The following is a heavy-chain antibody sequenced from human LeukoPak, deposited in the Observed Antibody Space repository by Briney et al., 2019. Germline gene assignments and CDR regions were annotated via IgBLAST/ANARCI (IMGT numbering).Heavy chain of an antibody. J-gene: IGHJ5*02. CDR1: GFSLRDHA. CDR2: IRSKAHGGTT. V-gene: IGHV3-49*03. D-gene: IGHD6-13*01. Sequence: GRSLRLSCTASGFSLRDHAMSWFRQAPGKGPEWVGFIRSKAHGGTTEKAASLEGRFTISRDDSRNIVYPQMNSLKIEDTAIYYCTRDKGYSWFAEWFDPWGQGTLVTVSS. CDR3: TRDKGYSWFAEWFDP.